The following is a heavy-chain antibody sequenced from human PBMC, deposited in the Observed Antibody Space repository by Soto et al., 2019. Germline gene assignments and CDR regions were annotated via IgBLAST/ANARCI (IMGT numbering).Heavy chain of an antibody. CDR2: IRQGGNEK. J-gene: IGHJ6*02. CDR1: GFMFSTYL. V-gene: IGHV3-7*01. D-gene: IGHD3-16*01. Sequence: EVQLVESGGGLVQPGGSLRLSCTASGFMFSTYLMSWVRQAPGKGLEWVANIRQGGNEKFYVDSVKGRFTISRDNAKKSLYLQMNSLRAEDTAVYYYVGALTYEVPYYYYGMDVWGQGTTVTVSS. CDR3: VGALTYEVPYYYYGMDV.